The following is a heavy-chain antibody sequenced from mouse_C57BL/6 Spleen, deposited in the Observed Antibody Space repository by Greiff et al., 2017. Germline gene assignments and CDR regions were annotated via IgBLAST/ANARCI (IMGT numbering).Heavy chain of an antibody. Sequence: VQLQQSGAELVRPGASVTLSCKASGYTFTDYEMHWVKQTPVHGLEWIGAIDPETGGTAYNQKFKGKAILTADKSSSTAYMELSSLTSEDSAVYCCTRTGQGVSAMDYWGQGTSVTVSS. CDR2: IDPETGGT. V-gene: IGHV1-15*01. CDR1: GYTFTDYE. J-gene: IGHJ4*01. D-gene: IGHD4-1*01. CDR3: TRTGQGVSAMDY.